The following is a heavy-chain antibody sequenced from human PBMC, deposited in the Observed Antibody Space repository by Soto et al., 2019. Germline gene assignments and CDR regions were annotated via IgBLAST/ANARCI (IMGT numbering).Heavy chain of an antibody. V-gene: IGHV1-8*01. Sequence: QVQLVQSGAEVKKPGASVKVSCKASGYTFTSYDINWVRQATGQGLEWMGWMNPNSANTGYAEKFQGRVTMTGNTSMSTAYMERSSLRSEDTAVYYCAGEGVRGMDVWGQGTTVTVSS. CDR2: MNPNSANT. CDR1: GYTFTSYD. J-gene: IGHJ6*02. D-gene: IGHD3-16*01. CDR3: AGEGVRGMDV.